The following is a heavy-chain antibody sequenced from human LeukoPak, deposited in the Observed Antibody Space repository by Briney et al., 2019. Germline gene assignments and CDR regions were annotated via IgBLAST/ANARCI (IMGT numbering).Heavy chain of an antibody. V-gene: IGHV4-39*07. CDR3: CTGAYLY. CDR2: IYYSGST. CDR1: GGSISSSSYY. D-gene: IGHD2-8*02. J-gene: IGHJ4*02. Sequence: SETLSLTCTVSGGSISSSSYYWGWIRQPPGKGLEWIGSIYYSGSTYYNPSLKSRVTMSVDTSKNQFSLRLSSVTAADTAVYYCCTGAYLYWGQGILVTVSS.